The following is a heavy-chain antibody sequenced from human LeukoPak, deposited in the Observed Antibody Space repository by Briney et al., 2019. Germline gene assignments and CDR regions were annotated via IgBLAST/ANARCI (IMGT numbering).Heavy chain of an antibody. CDR3: ARTKQQLGKFDY. D-gene: IGHD6-13*01. V-gene: IGHV4-61*01. CDR2: IYYSGST. J-gene: IGHJ4*02. CDR1: GGSITGDSISSYY. Sequence: SETLSLTCTVSGGSITGDSISSYYWSWIRQPPGKGLEWIGYIYYSGSTNYNPSLKSRVTISVDTSKNQFSLKLRSVTAADTAVYYCARTKQQLGKFDYWGQGTLVTVSS.